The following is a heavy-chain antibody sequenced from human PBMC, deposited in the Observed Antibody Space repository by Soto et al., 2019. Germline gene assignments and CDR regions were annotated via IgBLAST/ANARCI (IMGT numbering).Heavy chain of an antibody. J-gene: IGHJ4*02. CDR2: ISGSGGIT. CDR3: ARESEDLTSNFDY. Sequence: PGGSLRLSCAASGFTFSSYAMGWVRQAPGKGLDWVSVISGSGGITYSADSVKGRFTISRDNAKNSLYLEMNSLRAEDTAVYYCARESEDLTSNFDYWGQGTLVTVSS. CDR1: GFTFSSYA. V-gene: IGHV3-23*01.